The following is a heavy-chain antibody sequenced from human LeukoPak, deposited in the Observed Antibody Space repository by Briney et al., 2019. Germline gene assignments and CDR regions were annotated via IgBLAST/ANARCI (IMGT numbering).Heavy chain of an antibody. D-gene: IGHD3-22*01. CDR3: ARSSGFYYHFDY. CDR2: ISGSGGST. CDR1: GFTFSSYA. Sequence: PGGSLRLSCAASGFTFSSYAMSWVRQAPGKGLEWVSAISGSGGSTYYADSVQGRFTISRVNSKNTLYLQMSSLRVEDTAVYFCARSSGFYYHFDYWGQGTLVTVSS. J-gene: IGHJ4*02. V-gene: IGHV3-23*01.